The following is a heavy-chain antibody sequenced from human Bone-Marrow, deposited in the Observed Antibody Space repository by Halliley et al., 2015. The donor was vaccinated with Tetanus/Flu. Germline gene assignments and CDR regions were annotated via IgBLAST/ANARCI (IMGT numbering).Heavy chain of an antibody. CDR3: VRGGEVFGRPPSP. J-gene: IGHJ5*02. Sequence: VSRITDDGHGSFFAAPVKGRFSISRDNAMNKVYLQMNSLRVEDTAVYYCVRGGEVFGRPPSPWGQGTLVTFSS. D-gene: IGHD3-10*01. V-gene: IGHV3-74*01. CDR2: ITDDGHGS.